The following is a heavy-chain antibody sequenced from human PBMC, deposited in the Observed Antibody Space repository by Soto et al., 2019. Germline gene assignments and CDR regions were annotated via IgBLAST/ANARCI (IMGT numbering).Heavy chain of an antibody. D-gene: IGHD3-10*01. Sequence: SVKGSCKASGGTFSSYAISWVRQAPGQGLEWMGGIIPIFGTANYAQKFQGRVTITADESTSTAYMELSSLRSEDTAVYYCASSFYYGSGSYYTFDYWGQGTLVTVSS. J-gene: IGHJ4*02. V-gene: IGHV1-69*13. CDR3: ASSFYYGSGSYYTFDY. CDR1: GGTFSSYA. CDR2: IIPIFGTA.